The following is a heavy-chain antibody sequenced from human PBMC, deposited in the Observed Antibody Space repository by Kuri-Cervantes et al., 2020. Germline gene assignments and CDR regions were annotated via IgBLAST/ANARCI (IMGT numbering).Heavy chain of an antibody. V-gene: IGHV3-30*03. CDR2: ISYDGSNK. J-gene: IGHJ5*02. CDR3: ARTGGYSYGLLLDP. D-gene: IGHD5-18*01. CDR1: GFTFSSYG. Sequence: LSLTCAASGFTFSSYGMHWVRQAPGKGLEWVAVISYDGSNKYYADSVKGRFTISRDNSKNTLYLQMNSLRAEDTAVYYCARTGGYSYGLLLDPWGQGTLVTVSS.